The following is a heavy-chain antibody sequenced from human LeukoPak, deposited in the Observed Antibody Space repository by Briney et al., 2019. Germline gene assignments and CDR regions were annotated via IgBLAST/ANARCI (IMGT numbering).Heavy chain of an antibody. CDR1: GFTFSSYA. Sequence: SGGSLRLSCAASGFTFSSYAMHWVRQAPGKGLEWVAVISYDGSNKYYADSVKGRFTISRDNSKNTLYLQMNSLRAEDTAVYYCARDGPAYYYYYTDVWGKGTTVTVSS. CDR3: ARDGPAYYYYYTDV. V-gene: IGHV3-30*04. CDR2: ISYDGSNK. J-gene: IGHJ6*03.